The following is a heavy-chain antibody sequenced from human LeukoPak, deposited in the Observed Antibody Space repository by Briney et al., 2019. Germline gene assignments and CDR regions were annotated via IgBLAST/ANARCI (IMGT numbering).Heavy chain of an antibody. CDR2: ISGSGGST. CDR3: AKDSTVLLWFGELPTHYFDY. V-gene: IGHV3-23*01. D-gene: IGHD3-10*01. Sequence: PGGSLRLSCAASGFTFSSYAMSWVRQAPGKGLEWVSAISGSGGSTYYADSVKGRFTISRDNSKNTLYLQMNSLRAEDTAVYYCAKDSTVLLWFGELPTHYFDYWGQRTLVTVSS. J-gene: IGHJ4*02. CDR1: GFTFSSYA.